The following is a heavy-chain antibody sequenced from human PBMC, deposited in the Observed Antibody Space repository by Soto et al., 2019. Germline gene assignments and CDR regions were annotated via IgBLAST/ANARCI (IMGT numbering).Heavy chain of an antibody. CDR1: GGTFSSYA. D-gene: IGHD5-12*01. J-gene: IGHJ4*02. Sequence: ASVKVSCKASGGTFSSYAISWVRQAPGQGLEWMGGIIPIFGTANYAQKFQGRVTITADKSTSTAYMELSSLRSEDTAVYYCARSPPDVVATIGFFDYWGQGTLVTVSS. CDR3: ARSPPDVVATIGFFDY. CDR2: IIPIFGTA. V-gene: IGHV1-69*06.